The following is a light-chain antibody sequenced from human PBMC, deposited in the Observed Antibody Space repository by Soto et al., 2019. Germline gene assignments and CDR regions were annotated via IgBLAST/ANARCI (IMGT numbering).Light chain of an antibody. CDR2: DAS. CDR3: HQHNKWPRT. Sequence: EIGLTQSPATLSLSPGEIATLSFRASQSISNSLAWYRQKPGQAPSLLIFDASNRATGVPARFSGSGSGTEFTLTMSSLQSEDFAVSYCHQHNKWPRTFGQGTKVDIK. J-gene: IGKJ1*01. V-gene: IGKV3-11*01. CDR1: QSISNS.